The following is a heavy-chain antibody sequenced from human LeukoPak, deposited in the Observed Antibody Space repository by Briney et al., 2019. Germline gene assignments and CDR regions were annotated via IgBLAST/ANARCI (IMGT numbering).Heavy chain of an antibody. V-gene: IGHV4-4*02. J-gene: IGHJ4*02. CDR3: ARDVYSSGWRMYYFDF. D-gene: IGHD6-25*01. CDR1: GCSISSSNW. CDR2: IYHSGST. Sequence: SGTLSLTCAVSGCSISSSNWWSWVRQPPEKGLEWIGEIYHSGSTNYNPSLKSRVTISVDKSKNQFSLKLSSVTAADTAVYYCARDVYSSGWRMYYFDFWGQGTLVTVSS.